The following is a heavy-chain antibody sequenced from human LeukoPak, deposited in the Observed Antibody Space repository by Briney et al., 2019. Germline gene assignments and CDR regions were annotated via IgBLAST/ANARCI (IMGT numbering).Heavy chain of an antibody. D-gene: IGHD5-18*01. J-gene: IGHJ4*02. V-gene: IGHV3-30*04. CDR1: GFTFSSYA. CDR3: AAVDTAMVTIDY. CDR2: ISSDGSNK. Sequence: PGGSLRLSCAASGFTFSSYAMHWVRQAPGKGLEWVAFISSDGSNKYYADSVKGRFSISRDNSKNTLYLQMSSLRAEDTAVYYCAAVDTAMVTIDYWGQGTLVTVSS.